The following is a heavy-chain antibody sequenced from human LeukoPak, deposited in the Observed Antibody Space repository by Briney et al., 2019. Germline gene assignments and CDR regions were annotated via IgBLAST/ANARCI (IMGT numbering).Heavy chain of an antibody. D-gene: IGHD5-24*01. CDR3: AKSQLRVLEDPLDY. V-gene: IGHV3-30*18. J-gene: IGHJ4*02. Sequence: HPGGSLRLSCAASGFTFSSYGMHWVRQAPGKGLEWVAVISYDGSNKYYADSVKGRFTISRDNSKNTLYLQMNSLRAEDTAVYYCAKSQLRVLEDPLDYWGQGTLVTVSS. CDR1: GFTFSSYG. CDR2: ISYDGSNK.